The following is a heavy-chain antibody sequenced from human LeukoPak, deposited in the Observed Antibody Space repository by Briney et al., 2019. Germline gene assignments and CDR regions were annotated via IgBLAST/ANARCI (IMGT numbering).Heavy chain of an antibody. CDR3: AIGLKSYCMDA. Sequence: PSETLSLTCAVSGYSISSGYYWGWSRQPRGKGLEWIGSIYHSGSTYYNPSLKSRVTISVDTSKNQFSLKLSSVTAADTAVYYCAIGLKSYCMDAWGKGTTVTVSS. CDR2: IYHSGST. CDR1: GYSISSGYY. J-gene: IGHJ6*03. V-gene: IGHV4-38-2*01.